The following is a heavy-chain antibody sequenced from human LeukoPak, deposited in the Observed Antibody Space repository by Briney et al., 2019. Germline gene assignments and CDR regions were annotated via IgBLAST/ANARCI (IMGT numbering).Heavy chain of an antibody. V-gene: IGHV3-30-3*01. CDR1: GFTFSSYA. CDR3: ARDFNSARGYSYGYTDY. J-gene: IGHJ4*02. D-gene: IGHD5-18*01. CDR2: ISYDGSNK. Sequence: GGSLRLSCAASGFTFSSYAMHWVRQAPGKGLEWVAVISYDGSNKYYADSVKGRFTISRDNSKNTLYLQMNSLRAEDTAVYYCARDFNSARGYSYGYTDYWGQGTLVTVSS.